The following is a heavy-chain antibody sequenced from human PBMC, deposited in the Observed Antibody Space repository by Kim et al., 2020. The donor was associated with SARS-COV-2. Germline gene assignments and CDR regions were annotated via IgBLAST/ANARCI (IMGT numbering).Heavy chain of an antibody. Sequence: GGSLRLSCTASGFTFGDYAMRWFRQAPGKGLEWVGFIRSKAYGGTTEYAASVKGRFTISRDDSKSIAYLQMNSLKTEATAVYYCTREILVRQQLNWFDTCGQKTLVTLSS. CDR3: TREILVRQQLNWFDT. V-gene: IGHV3-49*03. D-gene: IGHD6-13*01. J-gene: IGHJ5*02. CDR2: IRSKAYGGTT. CDR1: GFTFGDYA.